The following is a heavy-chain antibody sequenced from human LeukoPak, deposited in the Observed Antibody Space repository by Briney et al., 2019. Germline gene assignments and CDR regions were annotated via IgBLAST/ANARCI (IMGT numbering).Heavy chain of an antibody. J-gene: IGHJ5*02. D-gene: IGHD2-2*01. CDR3: AKDPTSSARRNWFDP. CDR2: ISGSGGST. CDR1: GFTFSSYA. Sequence: GASLRLSCAASGFTFSSYAMSWVRQAPGKGLEWVSAISGSGGSTYYADSVKGRFTISRDNSKNTLYLQMNSLRAEDTAVYCCAKDPTSSARRNWFDPWGQGTLVTVSS. V-gene: IGHV3-23*01.